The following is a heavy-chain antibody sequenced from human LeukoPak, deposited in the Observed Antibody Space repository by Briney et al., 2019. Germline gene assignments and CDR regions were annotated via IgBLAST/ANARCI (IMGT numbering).Heavy chain of an antibody. J-gene: IGHJ6*02. CDR1: GFTFSSYA. Sequence: PGGSLRLSCAASGFTFSSYAMSWVRQAPGKGLEWVSAISGSGGSAYYADSVKGRFTISRDNSKNTLYLQMNSLRAEDTAVYYCAKAPSGYGSGSYYYYYYGMDVWGQGTMVTVSS. CDR2: ISGSGGSA. V-gene: IGHV3-23*01. CDR3: AKAPSGYGSGSYYYYYYGMDV. D-gene: IGHD3-10*01.